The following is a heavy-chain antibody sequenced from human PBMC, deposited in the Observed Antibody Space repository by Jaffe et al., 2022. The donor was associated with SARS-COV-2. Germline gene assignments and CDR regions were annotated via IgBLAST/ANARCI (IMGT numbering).Heavy chain of an antibody. J-gene: IGHJ6*03. CDR2: ISSSSSTI. Sequence: EVQLVESGGGLVQPGGSLRLSCAASGFTFSSYSMNWVRQAPGKGLEWVSYISSSSSTIYYADSVKGRFTISRDNAKNSLYLQMNSLRAEDTAVYYCARGVPAAPPYYYYYYMDVWGKGTTVTVSS. CDR1: GFTFSSYS. V-gene: IGHV3-48*01. D-gene: IGHD2-2*01. CDR3: ARGVPAAPPYYYYYYMDV.